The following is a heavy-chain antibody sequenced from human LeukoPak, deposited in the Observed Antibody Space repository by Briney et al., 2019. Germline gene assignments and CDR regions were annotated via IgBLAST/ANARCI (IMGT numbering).Heavy chain of an antibody. CDR2: ISGSGGST. J-gene: IGHJ3*02. CDR1: GFTFSSYA. CDR3: AKRRWLGWDAFDI. V-gene: IGHV3-23*01. D-gene: IGHD3-22*01. Sequence: PGGSPRLSCAASGFTFSSYAMSWVRQAPGKGLEWVSAISGSGGSTYYADSVKGRFTISRDNSKNTLYLQMNSLRAEDTAVYYCAKRRWLGWDAFDIWGQGTMVTVSS.